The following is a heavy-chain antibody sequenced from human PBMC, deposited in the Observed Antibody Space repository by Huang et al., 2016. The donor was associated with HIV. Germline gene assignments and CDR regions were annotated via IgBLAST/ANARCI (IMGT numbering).Heavy chain of an antibody. CDR1: GVSFRGYY. CDR3: ARERMMSWLDDHDAFDI. J-gene: IGHJ3*02. V-gene: IGHV4-34*01. Sequence: QVQLQQWGAGLLKPSETLSLTCAVYGVSFRGYYWSWIRQSPGKGLERIGEINHSRSTNYNPSLKSRLTIAVDTSKNQFSLKRSSVTAADTAVYYCARERMMSWLDDHDAFDIWGQGTMVTVSS. CDR2: INHSRST. D-gene: IGHD1-1*01.